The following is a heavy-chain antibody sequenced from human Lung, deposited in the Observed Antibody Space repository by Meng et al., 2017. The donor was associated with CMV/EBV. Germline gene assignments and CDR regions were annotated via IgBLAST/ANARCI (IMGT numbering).Heavy chain of an antibody. D-gene: IGHD7-27*01. CDR3: ARDNNWGPDY. CDR1: GYTFTAHY. CDR2: IHPHRGDT. V-gene: IGHV1-2*02. J-gene: IGHJ4*02. Sequence: ASVXVSCKASGYTFTAHYFHWVRQATGQGLEWMGWIHPHRGDTNYAQQFQGRVTLTRNTFINTGYMELTRLTSDDKAVYYCARDNNWGPDYWGQGTLVTVSS.